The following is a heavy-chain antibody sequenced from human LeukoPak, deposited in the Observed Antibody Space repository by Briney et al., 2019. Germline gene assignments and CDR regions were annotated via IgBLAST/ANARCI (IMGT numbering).Heavy chain of an antibody. J-gene: IGHJ4*02. V-gene: IGHV4-31*03. CDR3: ARAVGSRHIVVVTAIPAYFDY. CDR1: GGSISSGGYY. Sequence: PSQTLSLTCTVSGGSISSGGYYWSWIRQHPGKGLEWIGYIYYSGSTNYNPSLKSRVTISVDTSKNQFSLKLSSVTAADTAVYYCARAVGSRHIVVVTAIPAYFDYWGQGTLVTVSS. D-gene: IGHD2-21*02. CDR2: IYYSGST.